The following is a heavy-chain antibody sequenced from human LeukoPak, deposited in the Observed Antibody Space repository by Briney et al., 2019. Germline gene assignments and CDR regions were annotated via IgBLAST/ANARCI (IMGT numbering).Heavy chain of an antibody. Sequence: GGSLRLSCAASGFSFSSFWMHWVRQAPGKGLVWVSGIKSDGAGTSYVDSVKGRFTISRDNAKNTLDLQMNSLRAEDAAVYYCARGGYGAYMGWGQGMLVTVSS. V-gene: IGHV3-74*01. D-gene: IGHD4-17*01. CDR1: GFSFSSFW. J-gene: IGHJ4*02. CDR3: ARGGYGAYMG. CDR2: IKSDGAGT.